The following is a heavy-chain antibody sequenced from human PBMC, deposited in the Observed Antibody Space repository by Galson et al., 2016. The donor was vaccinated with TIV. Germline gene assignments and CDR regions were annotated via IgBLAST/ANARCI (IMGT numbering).Heavy chain of an antibody. CDR2: MATGGSL. CDR3: TGERRFCGNNCYFSYYYGMDV. Sequence: SLRLSCAASALTVSDNYMTWVRQAPGKGLEWVSTMATGGSLDFAEFVSGRCTVSRDNSKHTLYLQMNRLRTDDTAIYYCTGERRFCGNNCYFSYYYGMDVWGQGTTVTVSS. V-gene: IGHV3-66*02. D-gene: IGHD2-21*01. J-gene: IGHJ6*02. CDR1: ALTVSDNY.